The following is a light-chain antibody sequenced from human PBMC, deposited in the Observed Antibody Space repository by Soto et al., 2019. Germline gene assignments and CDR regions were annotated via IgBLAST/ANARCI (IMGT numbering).Light chain of an antibody. V-gene: IGLV2-14*01. CDR2: EVS. CDR1: SSDFGAYNY. Sequence: QSVLPQPASVSGSPGQSVAISCTGTSSDFGAYNYISWSQQHPGKAPKLLLSEVSTRPSGVSDRFSGSKSGTTASLTISGLQAEDEADYYCSSYTDSSNYVFGTGNTGNVL. CDR3: SSYTDSSNYV. J-gene: IGLJ1*01.